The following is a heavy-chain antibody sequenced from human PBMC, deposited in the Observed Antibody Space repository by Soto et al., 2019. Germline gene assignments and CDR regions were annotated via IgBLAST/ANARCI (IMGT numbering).Heavy chain of an antibody. V-gene: IGHV3-30*03. J-gene: IGHJ5*02. D-gene: IGHD3-22*01. Sequence: GGSLRRSCAASGFTFSSYGMPWVRRAPGKGLEWVAVISYDGSNKYYADSVKGRFTISRDNSKNTLYLQMNSLRADDTAVYYCATAYDSSGYWFNPWGQGTLVTVSS. CDR3: ATAYDSSGYWFNP. CDR1: GFTFSSYG. CDR2: ISYDGSNK.